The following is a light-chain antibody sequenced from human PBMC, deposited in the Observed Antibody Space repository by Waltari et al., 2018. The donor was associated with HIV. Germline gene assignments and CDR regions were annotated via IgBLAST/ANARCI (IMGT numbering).Light chain of an antibody. J-gene: IGLJ2*01. CDR1: SDDIGAYDY. CDR2: EVT. V-gene: IGLV2-14*01. CDR3: SSYASSDSLL. Sequence: QSALTQPASVSGSPGQSITISCTGSSDDIGAYDYVSWYQQHPGKAPKLLIYEVTNPPSEISNRFSGPKSASTASLTISGLQAEDEADYYCSSYASSDSLLFGGGTKLTVL.